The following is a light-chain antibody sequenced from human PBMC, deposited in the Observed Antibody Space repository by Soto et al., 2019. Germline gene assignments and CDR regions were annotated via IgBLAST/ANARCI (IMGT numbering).Light chain of an antibody. J-gene: IGLJ1*01. CDR3: CSYAGTSTDV. CDR1: SRDVGAYNY. CDR2: DVS. V-gene: IGLV2-14*01. Sequence: QSVLTQPASVSGSPGQSITISCTGTSRDVGAYNYVSWYQQHPGTAPKLIMYDVSNRPSGVSNRFSGSKSGNTASLTISGLQAEDEADYYCCSYAGTSTDVFAAGTKLTVL.